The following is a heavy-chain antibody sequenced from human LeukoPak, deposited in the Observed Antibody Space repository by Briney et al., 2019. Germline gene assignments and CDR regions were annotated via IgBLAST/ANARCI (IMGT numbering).Heavy chain of an antibody. J-gene: IGHJ6*02. Sequence: ASVKVSCKASGYTFTSYGFSWVRQAPGQGLEWMGWMNPNSANTGYAQKFQGRVTMTRNTSISTAYMELSSLRSEDTAVYYCARLASSSWPLYYYYGMDVWGQGTTVTVSS. V-gene: IGHV1-8*02. CDR2: MNPNSANT. CDR1: GYTFTSYG. CDR3: ARLASSSWPLYYYYGMDV. D-gene: IGHD6-13*01.